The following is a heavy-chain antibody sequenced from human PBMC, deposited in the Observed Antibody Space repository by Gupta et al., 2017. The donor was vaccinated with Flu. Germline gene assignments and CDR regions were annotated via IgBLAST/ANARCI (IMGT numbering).Heavy chain of an antibody. D-gene: IGHD2-15*01. V-gene: IGHV4-39*01. CDR1: CGSISSSSSY. Sequence: QLQPQESGPGLVKPSETLSLTCTVSCGSISSSSSYWGWIRQPPGKGVEGIGGMHYSGSTYHNPSLKSRVNISGETAKNQFSLKLSSGTAADTAGDYWARSQGWRGGRWYFHNRVEPWGQGTLVTVAS. CDR2: MHYSGST. CDR3: ARSQGWRGGRWYFHNRVEP. J-gene: IGHJ5*02.